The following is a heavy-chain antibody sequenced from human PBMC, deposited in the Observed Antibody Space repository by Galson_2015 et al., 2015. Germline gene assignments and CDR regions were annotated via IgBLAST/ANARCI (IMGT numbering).Heavy chain of an antibody. Sequence: SETLSLTCAVYNGSFSGYYWSRVRQPPGRGLEWIGDINHSGNTYYNPSLKSRVTMSIDTSINQFSLSLNSVTAADTAVYYCAGLPRQWLVPQVSWGQGTLVTVSS. CDR3: AGLPRQWLVPQVS. V-gene: IGHV4-34*01. CDR1: NGSFSGYY. D-gene: IGHD6-19*01. CDR2: INHSGNT. J-gene: IGHJ5*02.